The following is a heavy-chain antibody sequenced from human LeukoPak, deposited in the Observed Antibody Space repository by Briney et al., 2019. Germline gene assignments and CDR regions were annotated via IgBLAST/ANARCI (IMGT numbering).Heavy chain of an antibody. J-gene: IGHJ5*02. Sequence: SETLSLTCAVSGYSISSGYYWGWIRQPPVKGLEWTGSIYHSGSTYYNPSLKSRVTISVDTSKNQFSLKLSSVTAADTAAYYCARDLLFVGFRAYNWFDPWGQGTLVTVPS. CDR3: ARDLLFVGFRAYNWFDP. D-gene: IGHD2-15*01. CDR1: GYSISSGYY. V-gene: IGHV4-38-2*02. CDR2: IYHSGST.